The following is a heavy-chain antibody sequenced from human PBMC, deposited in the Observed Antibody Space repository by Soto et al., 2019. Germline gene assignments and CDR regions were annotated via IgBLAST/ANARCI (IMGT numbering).Heavy chain of an antibody. CDR2: IYNSES. V-gene: IGHV4-59*08. CDR3: AINADV. Sequence: QVQLQESGPGLVKPSETLSLTCTVAGASISGHFWSWVRQPPGRGLEWIAYIYNSESRYNPSLKSRVTISVDMSKNQLSLKLSSVIAADSDVYYCAINADVWCQGTTVTVSS. CDR1: GASISGHF. J-gene: IGHJ6*02.